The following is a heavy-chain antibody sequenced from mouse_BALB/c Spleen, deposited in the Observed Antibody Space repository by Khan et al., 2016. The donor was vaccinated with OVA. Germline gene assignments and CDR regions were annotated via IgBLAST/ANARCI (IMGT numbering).Heavy chain of an antibody. Sequence: EVQLVESGPGLVKPSQSLSLTCTVTGYSITSDYGWNWIRQFPGNKLEWMGYISYSGNTKYNPSLKSRISITRDTSKNQFFLQLNFVTIEDTATYYCARIQGGDFDYWGQGTTLTVSS. CDR2: ISYSGNT. J-gene: IGHJ2*01. CDR1: GYSITSDYG. D-gene: IGHD3-2*02. CDR3: ARIQGGDFDY. V-gene: IGHV3-2*02.